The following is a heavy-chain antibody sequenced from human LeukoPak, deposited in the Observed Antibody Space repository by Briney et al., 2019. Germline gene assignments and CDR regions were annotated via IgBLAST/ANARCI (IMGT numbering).Heavy chain of an antibody. D-gene: IGHD6-13*01. V-gene: IGHV3-23*01. CDR1: GFTFTTYG. CDR2: IGGSGIRT. Sequence: GGSLRLSCAASGFTFTTYGMNWVRQAPGKGLEWVSGIGGSGIRTYYADSVKGRFIISRDNSRNTLYLQMNSLRDEDTAVYYCAKGIAAAGVGNWFDPWGQGTLVTVSS. J-gene: IGHJ5*02. CDR3: AKGIAAAGVGNWFDP.